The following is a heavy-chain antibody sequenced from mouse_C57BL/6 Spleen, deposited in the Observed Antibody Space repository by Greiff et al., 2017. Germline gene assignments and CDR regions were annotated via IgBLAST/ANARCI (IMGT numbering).Heavy chain of an antibody. CDR2: IYPGDGDT. D-gene: IGHD4-1*01. Sequence: QVQLQQSGAELVKPGASVKISCKASGYAFSSYWMNWVKQRPGKGLEWIGQIYPGDGDTNYNGKFKGKATLTADKSSSTAYMQLSSLTSEDSAVYFCARDWEGYYAMGYWGQGTSVTVSS. J-gene: IGHJ4*01. CDR3: ARDWEGYYAMGY. CDR1: GYAFSSYW. V-gene: IGHV1-80*01.